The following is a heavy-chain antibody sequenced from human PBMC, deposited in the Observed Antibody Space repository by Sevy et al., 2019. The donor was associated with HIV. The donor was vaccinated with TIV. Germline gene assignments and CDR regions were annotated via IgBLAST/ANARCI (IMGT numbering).Heavy chain of an antibody. CDR2: IYHSGST. Sequence: SETLSLTCAVSGGSISSAGYSWSWIRQPPGKGLEWIGYIYHSGSTYYNPSLKSRVTISVDRSKNQFSLKLSSVTAAETAVYYCARGELLSSLPFDYWGQGTLVTVSS. V-gene: IGHV4-30-2*01. CDR3: ARGELLSSLPFDY. D-gene: IGHD2-2*01. J-gene: IGHJ4*02. CDR1: GGSISSAGYS.